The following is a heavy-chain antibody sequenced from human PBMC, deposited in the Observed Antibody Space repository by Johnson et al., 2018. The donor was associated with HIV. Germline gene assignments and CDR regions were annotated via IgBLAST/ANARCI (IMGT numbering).Heavy chain of an antibody. CDR1: GFTFSDYY. Sequence: QVQLVESGGGVVRPGGSLRLSCAASGFTFSDYYMSWIRQAPGKGLEWVSYISSSGSTIYYADSVVKGRFTISRENAKNSLYLQMNSLRAGDTAVYYCARDMVQLELLGAFDIWGQGTMVTVSS. CDR3: ARDMVQLELLGAFDI. CDR2: ISSSGSTI. D-gene: IGHD1-7*01. V-gene: IGHV3-11*04. J-gene: IGHJ3*02.